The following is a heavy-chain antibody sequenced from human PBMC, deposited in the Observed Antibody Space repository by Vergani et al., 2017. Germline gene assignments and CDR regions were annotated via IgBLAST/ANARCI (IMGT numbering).Heavy chain of an antibody. CDR2: IIPIFGTA. J-gene: IGHJ4*02. CDR3: AGEVDIAAAGTGFDY. V-gene: IGHV1-69*01. Sequence: QVQLVQSGAEVKKPRSSVKVSCKASGGTFSSYAISWVRQAPGQGLEWLGGIIPIFGTANYAQKFQGRVTTTADESTSTAYMELSSLRSEDTAGYYCAGEVDIAAAGTGFDYWGQGTLVTVSS. CDR1: GGTFSSYA. D-gene: IGHD6-13*01.